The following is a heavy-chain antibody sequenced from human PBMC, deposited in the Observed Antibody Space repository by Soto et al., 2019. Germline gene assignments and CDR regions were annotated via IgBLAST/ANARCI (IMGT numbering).Heavy chain of an antibody. J-gene: IGHJ4*02. CDR3: ARDHRTLPGDS. Sequence: ASVKVSCKASGYTFTSYAMHWVRQAPGQRLEWMGWINAGNGNTKYSQKFQGRVTITTDTSTSTAYMELRSLRSDDTAVYYCARDHRTLPGDSWGQGTLVTVSS. D-gene: IGHD2-2*01. CDR2: INAGNGNT. CDR1: GYTFTSYA. V-gene: IGHV1-3*01.